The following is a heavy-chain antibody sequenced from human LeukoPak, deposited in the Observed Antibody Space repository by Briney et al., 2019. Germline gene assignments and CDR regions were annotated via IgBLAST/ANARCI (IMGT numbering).Heavy chain of an antibody. D-gene: IGHD3-10*01. J-gene: IGHJ3*02. CDR1: GGSFSGYY. V-gene: IGHV4-30-4*08. Sequence: SETLSLTCAVYGGSFSGYYWSWIRQPPGKGLEWIGYIYYSGSTYYNPSLKSRVTISVDTSKNQFSLKLSSVTAADTAVYYCARAGRTYGSGASDAFDIWGQGTMVTVS. CDR2: IYYSGST. CDR3: ARAGRTYGSGASDAFDI.